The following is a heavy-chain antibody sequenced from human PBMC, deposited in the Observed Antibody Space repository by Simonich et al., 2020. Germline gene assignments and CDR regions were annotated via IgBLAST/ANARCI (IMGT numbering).Heavy chain of an antibody. J-gene: IGHJ4*02. CDR1: GFTFDDYA. Sequence: EVQLVESGVGLVQPGRSLRLSCAASGFTFDDYAMHWVRQDPGKGLEWGSGISWNSGSIGYADSVKGRFTISRDNAKNSLYLQMNSLRAEDTALYYCAKDGGYCTNGVCYYFDYWGQGTLVTVSS. V-gene: IGHV3-9*01. D-gene: IGHD2-8*01. CDR2: ISWNSGSI. CDR3: AKDGGYCTNGVCYYFDY.